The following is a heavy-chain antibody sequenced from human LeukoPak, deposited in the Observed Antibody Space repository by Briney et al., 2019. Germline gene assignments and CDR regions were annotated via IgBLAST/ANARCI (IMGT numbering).Heavy chain of an antibody. Sequence: ASVKVSCKASGYTFTGYYMHWVRQAPGQGLEWMGWINPNSGGTNYAQKFQGRVTMTRDTSISTAYMELSRLRSDDTAVYYCARIYCSSTSCYLLDYWGQGTLVTVSS. CDR2: INPNSGGT. D-gene: IGHD2-2*01. J-gene: IGHJ4*02. CDR3: ARIYCSSTSCYLLDY. V-gene: IGHV1-2*02. CDR1: GYTFTGYY.